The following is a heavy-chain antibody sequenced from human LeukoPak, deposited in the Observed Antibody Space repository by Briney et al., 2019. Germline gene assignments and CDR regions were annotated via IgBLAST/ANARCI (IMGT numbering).Heavy chain of an antibody. CDR1: GFTFSSYA. J-gene: IGHJ4*02. Sequence: GRSLRLSCAASGFTFSSYAMHWVRQAPCKGLEWVAVISYDGSNKYYADSVKGRFTISRDNSKNTLYLQMNSLRAEDTAVYYCARDRGGLEVRGVIKNYFDYWGQGTLVTVSS. V-gene: IGHV3-30*04. CDR2: ISYDGSNK. D-gene: IGHD3-10*01. CDR3: ARDRGGLEVRGVIKNYFDY.